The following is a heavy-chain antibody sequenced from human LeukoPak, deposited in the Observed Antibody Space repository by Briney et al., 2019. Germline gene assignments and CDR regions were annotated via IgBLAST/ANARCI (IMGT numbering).Heavy chain of an antibody. CDR2: VYYSGST. J-gene: IGHJ4*02. CDR1: GGSISSYY. D-gene: IGHD3-10*01. V-gene: IGHV4-59*12. Sequence: PSETLSLTCTVSGGSISSYYWNWIRQPPGKGLEWIGYVYYSGSTNYNPSLKSRVTISVDKSKNQFSLKLSSVTAADTAVYYCATVSAFFYDSGSYYTFDYWGQGTLVTVSS. CDR3: ATVSAFFYDSGSYYTFDY.